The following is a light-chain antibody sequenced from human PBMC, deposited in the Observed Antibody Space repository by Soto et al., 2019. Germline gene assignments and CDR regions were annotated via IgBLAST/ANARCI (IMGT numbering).Light chain of an antibody. J-gene: IGKJ4*01. Sequence: IVLTQSPDTLSLSPGERATLSCRASQSISSHLAWYQQKPGQAPRLLIYGASNRATGIPARFSGSGSGTDFTLTISSLEPEDFAVYYCQQRINWPLTFGGGTKVEIK. CDR1: QSISSH. V-gene: IGKV3-11*01. CDR2: GAS. CDR3: QQRINWPLT.